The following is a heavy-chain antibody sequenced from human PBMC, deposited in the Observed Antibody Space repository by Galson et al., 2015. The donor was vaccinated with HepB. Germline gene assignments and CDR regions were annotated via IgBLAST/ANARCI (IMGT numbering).Heavy chain of an antibody. CDR3: ARVYRGSSGWYEDY. J-gene: IGHJ4*02. D-gene: IGHD6-19*01. V-gene: IGHV3-7*01. CDR1: GFTFSSYW. Sequence: SLRLSCAASGFTFSSYWMSWVRQAPGKGLEWVANIKQDGSEKYYVDSVKGRFTISRDNAKNSLYLQMNSLRAEDTAVYYCARVYRGSSGWYEDYWGQGTLVTVSS. CDR2: IKQDGSEK.